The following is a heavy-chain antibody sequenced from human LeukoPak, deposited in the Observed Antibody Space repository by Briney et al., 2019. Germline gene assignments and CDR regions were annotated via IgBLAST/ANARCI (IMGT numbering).Heavy chain of an antibody. Sequence: SETLSLTCAVSGGSINSGGDSWSWIRQPPGKGLEWIGYIYHGGSTYYNPSLKSRVTISVDRSKNQFSLKLISVTAADTAVYYCARRAYYYDSSGFHFDYWGQGTLVTVSS. CDR1: GGSINSGGDS. D-gene: IGHD3-22*01. V-gene: IGHV4-30-2*01. CDR3: ARRAYYYDSSGFHFDY. J-gene: IGHJ4*02. CDR2: IYHGGST.